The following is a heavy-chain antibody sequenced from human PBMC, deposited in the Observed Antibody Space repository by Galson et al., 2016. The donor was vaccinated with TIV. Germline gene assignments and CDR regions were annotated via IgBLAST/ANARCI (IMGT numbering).Heavy chain of an antibody. J-gene: IGHJ4*02. Sequence: SLRLSCAASGFSFSLYAMHWVRQAPGKGLEWVSSIMSGSGFGIYYADSVRGRLTISRDNSGQTLYLHMTNLRPDDTAVYYGAKDSSGYYFDSWGPGTLVAVSS. D-gene: IGHD3-22*01. CDR3: AKDSSGYYFDS. CDR2: IMSGSGFGI. CDR1: GFSFSLYA. V-gene: IGHV3-23*01.